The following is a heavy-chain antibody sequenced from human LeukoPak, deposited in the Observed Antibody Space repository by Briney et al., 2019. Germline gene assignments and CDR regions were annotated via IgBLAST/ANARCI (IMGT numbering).Heavy chain of an antibody. CDR3: ARGVRYSGYEFDY. Sequence: SETLSLTCTVSGGSISSSSYYWGWIRQPPGKGLEWIGSIYYSGSTYYNPSLKSRVTISVDTSKNQFSLKLSSVTAADTAVYYCARGVRYSGYEFDYWGQGTLVTVSS. CDR1: GGSISSSSYY. V-gene: IGHV4-39*07. D-gene: IGHD5-12*01. CDR2: IYYSGST. J-gene: IGHJ4*02.